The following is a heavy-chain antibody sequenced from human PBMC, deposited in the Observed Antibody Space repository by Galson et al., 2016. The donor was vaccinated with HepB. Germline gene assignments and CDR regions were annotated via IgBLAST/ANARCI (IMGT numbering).Heavy chain of an antibody. D-gene: IGHD3-10*01. CDR2: ISGSGGSA. J-gene: IGHJ5*02. V-gene: IGHV3-23*01. CDR1: GFTFNRYV. Sequence: SLRLSCAVSGFTFNRYVMSWVRQAPGKGLEWVSAISGSGGSAYYADSVKGRFTISRDNSKNTLYLQMNSLRAEDTAVYHCAKDRDDYDGSGKGDWFDPWGQGTLVTVSS. CDR3: AKDRDDYDGSGKGDWFDP.